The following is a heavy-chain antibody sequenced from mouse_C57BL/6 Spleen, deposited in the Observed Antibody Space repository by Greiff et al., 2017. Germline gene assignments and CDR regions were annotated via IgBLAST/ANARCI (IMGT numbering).Heavy chain of an antibody. V-gene: IGHV1-52*01. CDR2: IDPSDSET. CDR3: ARSNDYDLYFDV. Sequence: VQLQQPGAELVRPGSSVKLSCKASGYTFTSYWMHWVKQRPIQGLEWIGNIDPSDSETHYNQKFKDKATLTVDKSSSTAYMQLSSLTSEYSAVYYFARSNDYDLYFDVWGTGTTVTVSS. J-gene: IGHJ1*03. CDR1: GYTFTSYW. D-gene: IGHD2-4*01.